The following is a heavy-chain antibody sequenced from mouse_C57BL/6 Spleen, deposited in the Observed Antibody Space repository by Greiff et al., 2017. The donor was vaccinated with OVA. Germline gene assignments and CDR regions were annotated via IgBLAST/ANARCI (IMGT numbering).Heavy chain of an antibody. J-gene: IGHJ2*01. CDR2: IYPSSGYT. CDR3: ARRGSSGYEAFDY. CDR1: GYTFTSYW. Sequence: VQLQQSGAELAKPGASVKLSCKASGYTFTSYWMHWVKQRPGQGLEWIGYIYPSSGYTKYNQKFKDKATLTADKSSSTAYMQLSSLTCEDSAVYYCARRGSSGYEAFDYWGQGTTLTVSS. V-gene: IGHV1-7*01. D-gene: IGHD3-2*02.